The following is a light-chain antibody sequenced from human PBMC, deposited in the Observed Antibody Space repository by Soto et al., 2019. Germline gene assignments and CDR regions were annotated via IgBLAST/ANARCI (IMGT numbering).Light chain of an antibody. Sequence: IPLTQSPSSLSASVGDRVTVTCRASQNINIYLNWYQQKPGKAPTLLIYGASSLQSGVPSRFSGGGSRTDFTLTISSLQAEDFVTYYCQQSYRSPYTFGQGTRLEI. CDR3: QQSYRSPYT. V-gene: IGKV1-39*01. CDR2: GAS. CDR1: QNINIY. J-gene: IGKJ2*01.